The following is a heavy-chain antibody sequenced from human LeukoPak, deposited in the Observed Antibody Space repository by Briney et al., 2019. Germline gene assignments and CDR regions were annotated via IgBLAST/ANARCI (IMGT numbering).Heavy chain of an antibody. CDR3: GRAYRSIALDY. D-gene: IGHD2/OR15-2a*01. CDR2: MSYDGSNK. V-gene: IGHV3-30*04. J-gene: IGHJ4*02. CDR1: GFTFSSCA. Sequence: GGSLRLSCAASGFTFSSCAMYWVRQAPGKGLEWVAVMSYDGSNKNYADSVKGRFTISRDNSKNTLYLQMNSLRAEDTAVYYCGRAYRSIALDYWGQGTLVTVSS.